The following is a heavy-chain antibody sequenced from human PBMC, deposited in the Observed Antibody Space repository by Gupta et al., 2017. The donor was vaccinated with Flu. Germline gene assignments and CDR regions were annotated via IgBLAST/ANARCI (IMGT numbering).Heavy chain of an antibody. D-gene: IGHD3-16*01. CDR3: ARDAPPNGGGAFDI. CDR2: INWNGGST. J-gene: IGHJ3*02. Sequence: DDYGMSWVRQAPGKGLEWVSGINWNGGSTGYADSVKGRFTISRDNAKNSLYLQMNSLRAEDTALYHCARDAPPNGGGAFDIWGQGTMVTVSS. CDR1: DDYG. V-gene: IGHV3-20*01.